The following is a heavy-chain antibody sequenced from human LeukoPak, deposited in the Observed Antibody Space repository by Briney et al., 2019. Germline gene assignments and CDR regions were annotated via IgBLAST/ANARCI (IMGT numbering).Heavy chain of an antibody. J-gene: IGHJ6*02. Sequence: TSETLSLTCTVSGGSISSSSYYWGGIRQPPGKGLEWIGSIYYSGSTYYNPSLKSRVTISVDTSKNQFSLKLSSVTAADTAVYYCARGYCSSTSCYGALYYYYYGMDVWGQGTTVTVSS. CDR3: ARGYCSSTSCYGALYYYYYGMDV. D-gene: IGHD2-2*01. CDR2: IYYSGST. CDR1: GGSISSSSYY. V-gene: IGHV4-39*01.